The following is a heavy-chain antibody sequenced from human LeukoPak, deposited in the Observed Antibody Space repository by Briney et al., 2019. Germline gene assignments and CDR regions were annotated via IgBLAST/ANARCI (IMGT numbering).Heavy chain of an antibody. Sequence: PGGSLRLSCAASGFTFSSYSMNWVRQAPGKGLEWVSSISSSSSYIYYADSVKGRFTISRDNAKNSLYLQMNSLRAEDTAVYYCARDQVVTKYYYGMDVWGQGTTVTVSS. CDR2: ISSSSSYI. CDR3: ARDQVVTKYYYGMDV. J-gene: IGHJ6*02. V-gene: IGHV3-21*01. D-gene: IGHD3-22*01. CDR1: GFTFSSYS.